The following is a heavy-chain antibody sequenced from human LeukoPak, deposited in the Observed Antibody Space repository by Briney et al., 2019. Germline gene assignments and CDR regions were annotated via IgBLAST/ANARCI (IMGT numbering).Heavy chain of an antibody. J-gene: IGHJ4*02. Sequence: GGSLRLSCAASGFNFSSYEMNWVRQAPGKGLEWVSYISSSGSNIYYADSVKGRFTISRDNAKNSLYLQMHSLRAEDTALYYCSRALSRWGQGTLVTVSS. CDR1: GFNFSSYE. V-gene: IGHV3-48*03. CDR3: SRALSR. CDR2: ISSSGSNI.